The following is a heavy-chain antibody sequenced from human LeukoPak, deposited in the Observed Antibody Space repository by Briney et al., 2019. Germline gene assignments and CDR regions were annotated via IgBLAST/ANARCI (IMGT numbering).Heavy chain of an antibody. CDR1: GGTFSSYA. Sequence: SVKVSCKASGGTFSSYAISWVRQAPGQGLEWMGRIIPILGMANYAQKFQGRVTITADKSTSTAYMELSSLRSEDTAVYYCARDFYYYDSSAFSDYYFDYWGQGTLVTVSS. J-gene: IGHJ4*02. CDR2: IIPILGMA. D-gene: IGHD3-22*01. CDR3: ARDFYYYDSSAFSDYYFDY. V-gene: IGHV1-69*04.